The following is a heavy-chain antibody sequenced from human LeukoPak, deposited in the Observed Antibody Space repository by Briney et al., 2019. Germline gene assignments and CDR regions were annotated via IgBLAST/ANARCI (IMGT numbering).Heavy chain of an antibody. CDR3: AKDRGMFLVGYLDY. CDR1: GFTFSSDA. D-gene: IGHD2-15*01. CDR2: SSGSGGTT. Sequence: GGSLRLSCAASGFTFSSDAMSWVRQAPGKGLEWVSDSSGSGGTTYYADSGKGRFTISRDNSKNTLYLQMNSLRAEDTAVYYCAKDRGMFLVGYLDYWGQGTLVAVSS. J-gene: IGHJ4*02. V-gene: IGHV3-23*01.